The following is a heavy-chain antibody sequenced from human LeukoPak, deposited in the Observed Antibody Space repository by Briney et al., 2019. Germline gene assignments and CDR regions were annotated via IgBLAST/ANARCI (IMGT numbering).Heavy chain of an antibody. D-gene: IGHD6-19*01. V-gene: IGHV4-39*01. CDR3: ATSSVAGDGTIDY. J-gene: IGHJ4*02. CDR2: IYYSGST. Sequence: SETLSLTCTVSGGSISSSSYYRGWIRQPPGKGLEWIGSIYYSGSTYYNPSLKSRVTISVDTSKNQFSLKLSSVTAADTAVYYCATSSVAGDGTIDYWGQGTLVTVSS. CDR1: GGSISSSSYY.